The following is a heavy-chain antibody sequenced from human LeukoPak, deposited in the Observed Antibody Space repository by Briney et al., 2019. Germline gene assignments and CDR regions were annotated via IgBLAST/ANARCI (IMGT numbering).Heavy chain of an antibody. CDR2: MNPNSGNT. J-gene: IGHJ4*02. CDR3: ARGRSVWFGELLNNY. D-gene: IGHD3-10*01. V-gene: IGHV1-8*01. CDR1: GYTFTSYD. Sequence: ASVKVSCKASGYTFTSYDINWVRQATGQGLEWMGWMNPNSGNTGHAQKFQGRVTMTRNTSISTAYMELSSLRSEDTAVYYCARGRSVWFGELLNNYWGQGTLVTVSS.